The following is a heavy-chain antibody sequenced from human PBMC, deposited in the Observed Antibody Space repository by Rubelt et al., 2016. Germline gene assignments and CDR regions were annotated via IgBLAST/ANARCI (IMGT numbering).Heavy chain of an antibody. J-gene: IGHJ6*03. V-gene: IGHV4-34*01. Sequence: QVQLQQWGAGLLKPSETLSLTCAVYGGSFSGYYWSWIRQPPGKGLEWIGNIYYSGDPFYTPSLKSRVTISVDTSEDQISLKLTPVSATDTAVYYCARRSVTDYYYYMDVWGKGTTVTVSS. D-gene: IGHD4-23*01. CDR2: IYYSGDP. CDR1: GGSFSGYY. CDR3: ARRSVTDYYYYMDV.